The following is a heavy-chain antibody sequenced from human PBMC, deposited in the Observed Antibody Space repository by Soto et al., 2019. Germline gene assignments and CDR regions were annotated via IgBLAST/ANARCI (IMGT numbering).Heavy chain of an antibody. D-gene: IGHD6-13*01. V-gene: IGHV1-69*13. CDR2: IIPIFGTA. CDR3: ARDSSSWYWFDP. J-gene: IGHJ5*02. Sequence: SVKFSCKASGGTFSSYAISWVRQAPGPGLEWMGGIIPIFGTANYAQKSQGRVTITADESTSTAYMELRSLRSEDTAVYYCARDSSSWYWFDPWGQGTLVTVSS. CDR1: GGTFSSYA.